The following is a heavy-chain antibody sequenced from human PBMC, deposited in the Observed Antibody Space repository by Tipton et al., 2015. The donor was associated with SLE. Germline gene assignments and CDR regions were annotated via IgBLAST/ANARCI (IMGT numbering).Heavy chain of an antibody. D-gene: IGHD5-24*01. CDR2: ISYSGST. J-gene: IGHJ5*02. Sequence: TLSLTCTVSGASITGDYWTWIRQPPGKGLEWIGYISYSGSTNYNPSVRSRVSISLDTSKNQFSLKVKSVTTADTAVYYCARMRGGYNAHHWGQGILVTVSS. CDR3: ARMRGGYNAHH. V-gene: IGHV4-59*01. CDR1: GASITGDY.